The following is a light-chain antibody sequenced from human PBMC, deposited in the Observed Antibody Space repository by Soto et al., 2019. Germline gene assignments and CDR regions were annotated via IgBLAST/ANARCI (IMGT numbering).Light chain of an antibody. J-gene: IGKJ5*01. Sequence: EIWMTQSPATLSGSPGERATLSWGASQSVRNKLAWYQQKPGQAPRLLIYGASTRATGIPARFSGSGSGTEFTLTISSLKSEDFAVYYCQQYNNWHTITFGHGTRLEIK. CDR1: QSVRNK. CDR2: GAS. CDR3: QQYNNWHTIT. V-gene: IGKV3-15*01.